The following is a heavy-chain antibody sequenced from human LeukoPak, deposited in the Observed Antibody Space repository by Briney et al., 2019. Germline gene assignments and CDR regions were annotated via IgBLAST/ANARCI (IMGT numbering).Heavy chain of an antibody. CDR3: ARDVDSSGYLDY. V-gene: IGHV4-31*03. Sequence: PPQTLSLTCTVSGGSISSGGYYWSWIRQHPGKGLEWIGYIYYSGSTYYNPSLKSRVTISVDTSKNQFSLKLSSVTAADTAVYYCARDVDSSGYLDYWGQGTLVTVSS. D-gene: IGHD3-22*01. CDR1: GGSISSGGYY. CDR2: IYYSGST. J-gene: IGHJ4*02.